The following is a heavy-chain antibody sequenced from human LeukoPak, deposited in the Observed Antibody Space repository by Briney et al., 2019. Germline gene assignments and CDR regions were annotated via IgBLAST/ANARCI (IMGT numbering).Heavy chain of an antibody. V-gene: IGHV1-69*13. J-gene: IGHJ4*02. D-gene: IGHD1-26*01. CDR1: GGTFSSYA. CDR2: IIPIFGTA. CDR3: AKVLLEWELPEGDY. Sequence: SVKVSCKASGGTFSSYAISWVRQAPGQGLEWMGGIIPIFGTANYAQKFQGRVTITADESTSTAYMELSSLRAEDTAVYYCAKVLLEWELPEGDYWGQGTLVTVSS.